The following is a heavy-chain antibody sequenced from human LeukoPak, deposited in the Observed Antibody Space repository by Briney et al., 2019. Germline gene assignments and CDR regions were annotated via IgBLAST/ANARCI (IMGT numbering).Heavy chain of an antibody. CDR1: GGSISSYY. CDR3: ARGYCTNGVCFQYYFDY. V-gene: IGHV4-4*07. D-gene: IGHD2-8*01. CDR2: IYTSGST. J-gene: IGHJ4*02. Sequence: PSETLSLTCTVSGGSISSYYWSWIRQPAGKGREWIGRIYTSGSTNYNPSLKSRVTMSVDTSKNQFSLKLSSVTAADTAVYYCARGYCTNGVCFQYYFDYWGQGTLVTVSS.